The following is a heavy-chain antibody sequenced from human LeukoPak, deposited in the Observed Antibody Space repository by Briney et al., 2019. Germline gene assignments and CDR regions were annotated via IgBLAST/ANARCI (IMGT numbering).Heavy chain of an antibody. CDR1: GLTFSSYW. CDR2: INDDGSDT. CDR3: ARASSSWPYYFDY. D-gene: IGHD6-13*01. J-gene: IGHJ4*02. V-gene: IGHV3-74*01. Sequence: GGSLRLSCAASGLTFSSYWMRWVRHSPGKGLVWVSRINDDGSDTIYGDSVKGRFTISRDNSKNTLYLQMTSLRAEDTAVYYCARASSSWPYYFDYWGQGTLVTVSS.